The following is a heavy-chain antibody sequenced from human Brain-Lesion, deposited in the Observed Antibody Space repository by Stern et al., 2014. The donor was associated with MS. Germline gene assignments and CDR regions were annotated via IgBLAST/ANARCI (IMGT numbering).Heavy chain of an antibody. CDR2: IFNRGST. CDR3: ARGRVVPGFQYYATDV. J-gene: IGHJ6*02. CDR1: GGSISSGGYY. D-gene: IGHD2-2*01. V-gene: IGHV4-61*02. Sequence: QVQLVESGPGLVKPSQTLSLSCTVSGGSISSGGYYWSWIRQPAGKGLERIGRIFNRGSTRYNPSLKSRVTISIDTSKNQFSLRLNPMTAADTAVYYCARGRVVPGFQYYATDVWGQGTTVIVSS.